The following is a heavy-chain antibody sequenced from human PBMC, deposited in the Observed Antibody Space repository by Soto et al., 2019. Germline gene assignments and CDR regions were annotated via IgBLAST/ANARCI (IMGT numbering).Heavy chain of an antibody. CDR3: AKGRGYCISTSCYVGSDY. J-gene: IGHJ4*02. CDR2: ISGSGGST. Sequence: EVQLLESGGGLVQPGGSLRLSCAASGFTFSSYAMSWVRQAPGKGLEWVSAISGSGGSTYYADSVKGRFTISRDNSKNTLYLQMNGLRAEDTAVYYCAKGRGYCISTSCYVGSDYWGQGTLVTVSS. V-gene: IGHV3-23*01. CDR1: GFTFSSYA. D-gene: IGHD2-2*01.